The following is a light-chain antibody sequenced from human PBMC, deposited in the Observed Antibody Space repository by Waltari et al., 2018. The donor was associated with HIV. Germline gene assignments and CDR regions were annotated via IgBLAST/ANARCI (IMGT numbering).Light chain of an antibody. J-gene: IGKJ4*01. CDR2: GAS. V-gene: IGKV1-27*01. Sequence: DIQMTQSPSSRSASVGARVTITCRASQGISNYLAWYQQKAGKVPKDLIYGASSLQSGVPSRFTGSGSGTEFTLTISSLQPEDVATYYCQSYKSAPFTFGGGTRVEIK. CDR3: QSYKSAPFT. CDR1: QGISNY.